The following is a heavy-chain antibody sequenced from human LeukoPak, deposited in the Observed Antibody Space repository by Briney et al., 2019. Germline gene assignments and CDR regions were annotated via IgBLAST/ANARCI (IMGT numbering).Heavy chain of an antibody. Sequence: GGSLRLSCAASGFTFSSYSMNWVRQAPGKGLEWVSSISSSSSYIYYADSVKGRFTISRDNAKNSLYLQMNSLRAEDTAVYYCAGHYDSSGYDYYYGMDVWGQGTTVTVSS. D-gene: IGHD3-22*01. CDR1: GFTFSSYS. CDR2: ISSSSSYI. J-gene: IGHJ6*02. CDR3: AGHYDSSGYDYYYGMDV. V-gene: IGHV3-21*01.